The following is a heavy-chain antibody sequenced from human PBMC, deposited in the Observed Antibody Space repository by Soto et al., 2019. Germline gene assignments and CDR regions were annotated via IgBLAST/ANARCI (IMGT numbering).Heavy chain of an antibody. CDR1: VWTFSNYA. CDR2: IVPIFGTA. Sequence: GXSEHLSCPASVWTFSNYAISLVRQAAGQGLEWMGGIVPIFGTATYAQNFQGRVTITADESTSTVYMELRSVRSDDTAVYFCARVAHSRDPPEFDFWGQGTLVTVYS. V-gene: IGHV1-69*13. CDR3: ARVAHSRDPPEFDF. J-gene: IGHJ4*02. D-gene: IGHD6-13*01.